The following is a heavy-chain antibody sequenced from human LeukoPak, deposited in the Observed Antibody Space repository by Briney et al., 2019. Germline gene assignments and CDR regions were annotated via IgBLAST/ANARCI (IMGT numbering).Heavy chain of an antibody. J-gene: IGHJ4*02. CDR1: GSTFRSYS. CDR2: VSSTGIYT. CDR3: AKDQFWYYYGSGSYYLDY. D-gene: IGHD3-10*01. Sequence: GGSLRLSCAASGSTFRSYSMNWVRQAPGKGLEWVSSVSSTGIYTYYTDSVMGRFTISRDNAKNSLYLQMNSLRAEDTAVYYCAKDQFWYYYGSGSYYLDYWGQGTLVTVSS. V-gene: IGHV3-21*04.